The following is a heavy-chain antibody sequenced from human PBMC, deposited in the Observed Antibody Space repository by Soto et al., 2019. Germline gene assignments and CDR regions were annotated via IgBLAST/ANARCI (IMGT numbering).Heavy chain of an antibody. CDR2: IYSGGGT. Sequence: EVQLVESGGGLVQPGGSLRLSCAASGFTVSSNYMSWVRQAPGKGLEWVSVIYSGGGTYYADSVKGRFTISRDNSKNTLYLQMNSLRAEDTAVYYCARENSGEYYFDYWGQGTLVTVSS. CDR3: ARENSGEYYFDY. D-gene: IGHD4-17*01. CDR1: GFTVSSNY. V-gene: IGHV3-66*01. J-gene: IGHJ4*02.